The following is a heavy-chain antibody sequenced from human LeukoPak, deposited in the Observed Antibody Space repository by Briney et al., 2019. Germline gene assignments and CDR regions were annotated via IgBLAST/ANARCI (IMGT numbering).Heavy chain of an antibody. V-gene: IGHV3-11*04. Sequence: PGGSLRLSCEASGLVFSDYYMSWIRQAPGKGLEWLSYISKNGISIYYRDSVEGRFTISTDNSNNLLFLQMSSLRAEDTAVYFCAGLRRAYYYYMDVWGKGTTVTVSS. CDR2: ISKNGISI. J-gene: IGHJ6*03. CDR1: GLVFSDYY. CDR3: AGLRRAYYYYMDV.